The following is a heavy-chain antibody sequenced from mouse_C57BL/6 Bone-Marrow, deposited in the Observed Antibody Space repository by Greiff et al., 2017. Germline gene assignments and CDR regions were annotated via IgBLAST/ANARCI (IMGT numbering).Heavy chain of an antibody. V-gene: IGHV1-69*01. CDR2: IDPSDSYT. CDR3: ARNDYDSYWYFDV. CDR1: GYTFTSYW. Sequence: QVQLQQPGAELVMPGASVKLSCKASGYTFTSYWMHWVKQRPGQGLEWIGEIDPSDSYTNYTQKFKGKSTLTVDKSSSTAYMQLSSLTSEDSAVYYCARNDYDSYWYFDVWGTGTTVTVSS. D-gene: IGHD2-4*01. J-gene: IGHJ1*03.